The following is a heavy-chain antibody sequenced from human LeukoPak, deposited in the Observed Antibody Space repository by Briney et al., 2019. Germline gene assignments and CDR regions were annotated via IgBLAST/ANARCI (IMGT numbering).Heavy chain of an antibody. CDR1: GFTFSNFW. V-gene: IGHV3-23*01. CDR2: LSGSGGST. D-gene: IGHD3-22*01. CDR3: VKLTYDSSGDLDY. Sequence: GGSLRLSCIASGFTFSNFWMSWVRQAPGKGLEWVSGLSGSGGSTYYADSVKGRFTISRDNSKSALYLQMNSLSAEDTAVYYCVKLTYDSSGDLDYWGQGTPVTVSS. J-gene: IGHJ4*02.